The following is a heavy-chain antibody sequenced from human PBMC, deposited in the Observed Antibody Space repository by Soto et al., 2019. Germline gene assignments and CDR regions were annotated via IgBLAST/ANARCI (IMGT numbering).Heavy chain of an antibody. V-gene: IGHV3-33*01. J-gene: IGHJ6*02. D-gene: IGHD6-6*01. CDR1: GFTFSSYG. CDR3: CALYSSSSSFYYYYGMDV. CDR2: IWYDGSNK. Sequence: GGSLRLSCAASGFTFSSYGMHWVRQAPGKGLEWAAVIWYDGSNKYYADSVKGRFTISRDNSKNTLYLQMNSLRAEDTAVYYCCALYSSSSSFYYYYGMDVWGQGTTVTVSS.